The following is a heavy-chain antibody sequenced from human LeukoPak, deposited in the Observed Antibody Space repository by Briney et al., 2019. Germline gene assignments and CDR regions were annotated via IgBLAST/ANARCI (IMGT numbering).Heavy chain of an antibody. V-gene: IGHV3-15*01. CDR1: GFTFSNAW. CDR2: IKSKTDGGTT. J-gene: IGHJ3*02. Sequence: GSLRLSYAASGFTFSNAWMSWVRQAPGKGLEWVGRIKSKTDGGTTDYAAPVKGRFTISRDDSKNTLYLQMNSLKTEDTAVYYCARDYGDYGRCAFDIWGQGTMVTVSS. D-gene: IGHD4-17*01. CDR3: ARDYGDYGRCAFDI.